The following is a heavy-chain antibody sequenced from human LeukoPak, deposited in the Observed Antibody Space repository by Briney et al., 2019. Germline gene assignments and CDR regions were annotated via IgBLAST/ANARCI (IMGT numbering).Heavy chain of an antibody. Sequence: ASVKVSCKASGYTFTSYGISWVRQAPGQGLEWMGRISAYNGNTNYAQKLQGRVTMTTDTSTSTAYMELRSLRSDDTAVYYCARVLGPRYYDFWSGWLWFDPWGQGTLVTVSS. D-gene: IGHD3-3*01. J-gene: IGHJ5*02. CDR3: ARVLGPRYYDFWSGWLWFDP. CDR2: ISAYNGNT. CDR1: GYTFTSYG. V-gene: IGHV1-18*01.